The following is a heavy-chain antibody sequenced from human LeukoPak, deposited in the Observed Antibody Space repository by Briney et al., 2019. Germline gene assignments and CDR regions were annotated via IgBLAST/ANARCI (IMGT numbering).Heavy chain of an antibody. CDR2: IYYSGST. Sequence: SETLSLTCTVSGGSISSYYWSWIRQPPGKGLEWIGYIYYSGSTNYNPSLKSRVTISVDTSKNQFSLKLSSVTAADTAVYYCASLGVGVAATGAFDIWGQGTMVTVSS. D-gene: IGHD2-15*01. CDR3: ASLGVGVAATGAFDI. V-gene: IGHV4-59*01. CDR1: GGSISSYY. J-gene: IGHJ3*02.